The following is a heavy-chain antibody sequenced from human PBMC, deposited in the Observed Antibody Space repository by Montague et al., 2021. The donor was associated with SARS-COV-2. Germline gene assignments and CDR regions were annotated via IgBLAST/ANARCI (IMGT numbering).Heavy chain of an antibody. D-gene: IGHD5-12*01. CDR2: IYDSGST. Sequence: SETLSLTCTVSGGSISSSNYYWDRIRQPPGKGLEWIGSIYDSGSTYYNPSLKSRVTISVDTSQNHFSLKLNSVTAADTAVYYCARRGRKLLPVATTIGGFDIWGQGTMVTVSS. CDR1: GGSISSSNYY. V-gene: IGHV4-39*02. J-gene: IGHJ3*02. CDR3: ARRGRKLLPVATTIGGFDI.